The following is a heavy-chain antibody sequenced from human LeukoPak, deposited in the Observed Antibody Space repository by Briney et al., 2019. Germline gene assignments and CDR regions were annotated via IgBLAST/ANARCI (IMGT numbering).Heavy chain of an antibody. CDR1: GYTFTSYG. CDR3: ARDRAPSYYYDSSDYSRLFDY. CDR2: ISAYNGNT. Sequence: ASVKVSCKASGYTFTSYGISWVRQAPGQGLEWMGWISAYNGNTNYAQKLQGRVTMTTDTSTNTAYMELRSLRFDDTAVYYCARDRAPSYYYDSSDYSRLFDYWGQGTLVTVSS. V-gene: IGHV1-18*01. J-gene: IGHJ4*02. D-gene: IGHD3-22*01.